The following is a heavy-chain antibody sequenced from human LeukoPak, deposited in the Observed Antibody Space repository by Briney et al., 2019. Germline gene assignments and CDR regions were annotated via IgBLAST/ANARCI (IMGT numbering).Heavy chain of an antibody. CDR3: AKERVVVIKEAVFDY. CDR1: GFTFSSYG. V-gene: IGHV3-30*02. D-gene: IGHD3-22*01. CDR2: IRYDGSNK. Sequence: GGSLRLSCAASGFTFSSYGMHWVRQGPGTGLEWVAFIRYDGSNKYYADSVKGRFTISRDNSKNTLYLQMSSLRAEDTAVYYCAKERVVVIKEAVFDYWGQGTLVTVSS. J-gene: IGHJ4*02.